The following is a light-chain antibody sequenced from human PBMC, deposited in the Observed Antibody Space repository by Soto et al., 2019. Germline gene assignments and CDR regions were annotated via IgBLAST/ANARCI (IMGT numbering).Light chain of an antibody. CDR3: QHYNNWPPWT. CDR2: GAS. Sequence: EIVMTQSPATLSVSPGERATFSCRASQSVSSNLAWYQQKPGQAPRLLIYGASIRATGIPARFSGSGSGTEFTLTISSLQSEYFAAYYCQHYNNWPPWTFGQGTKVDIK. J-gene: IGKJ1*01. CDR1: QSVSSN. V-gene: IGKV3-15*01.